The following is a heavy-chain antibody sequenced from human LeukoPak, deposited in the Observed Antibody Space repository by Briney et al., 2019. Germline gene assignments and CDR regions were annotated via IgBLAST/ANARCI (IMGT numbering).Heavy chain of an antibody. CDR2: INPNSGGT. CDR1: GCTFTGYY. Sequence: ASVKVSCKASGCTFTGYYIHWVRQAPGQGLEWMGWINPNSGGTNYAQKFQGRVTMTRDTSISTAYMELSRLRSDDTAMYYCARTPLAVAGLIDYWGQGTLVTVSS. CDR3: ARTPLAVAGLIDY. D-gene: IGHD6-19*01. J-gene: IGHJ4*02. V-gene: IGHV1-2*02.